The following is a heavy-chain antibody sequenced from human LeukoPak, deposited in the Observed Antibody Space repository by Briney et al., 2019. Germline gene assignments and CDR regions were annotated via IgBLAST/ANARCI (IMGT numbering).Heavy chain of an antibody. CDR3: TRGYYGSGKFDY. V-gene: IGHV3-33*01. J-gene: IGHJ4*02. CDR2: TWYDGSIK. Sequence: GGSLRLSCRASGFKFNTYGIHWVRPAPSKGREWVAVTWYDGSIKYYGDSVKGRFTISRDNTKNTVYLQMNSLRAEDTAVYYCTRGYYGSGKFDYWGQGTLLTVSS. CDR1: GFKFNTYG. D-gene: IGHD3-10*01.